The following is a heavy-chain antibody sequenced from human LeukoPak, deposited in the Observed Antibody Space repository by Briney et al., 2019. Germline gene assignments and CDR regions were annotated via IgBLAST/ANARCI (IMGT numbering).Heavy chain of an antibody. CDR2: IYYSGGT. V-gene: IGHV4-30-4*08. D-gene: IGHD3/OR15-3a*01. Sequence: SETLSLTCTVSGGSTTSADYYWSWIRQPPGKGLEWIGYIYYSGGTYYNPSLKSRLTITISADTSKNQFSLNLSSVTAADTAVYYCATVTRWTYYFDYWGQGTLVTVSS. CDR3: ATVTRWTYYFDY. J-gene: IGHJ4*02. CDR1: GGSTTSADYY.